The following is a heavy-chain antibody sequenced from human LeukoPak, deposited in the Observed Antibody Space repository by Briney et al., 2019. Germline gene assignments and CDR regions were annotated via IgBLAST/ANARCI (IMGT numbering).Heavy chain of an antibody. J-gene: IGHJ5*02. D-gene: IGHD5-24*01. Sequence: SVKVSCKASGGTFSSYAISWVRQAPGQGLEWMGGIIPIFGTANYAQKFQGRVTITADESTSTAYMELSSLRSEDTAVYYCASVSRDGYNWFDPWGQGTLVTVSS. CDR1: GGTFSSYA. CDR2: IIPIFGTA. CDR3: ASVSRDGYNWFDP. V-gene: IGHV1-69*13.